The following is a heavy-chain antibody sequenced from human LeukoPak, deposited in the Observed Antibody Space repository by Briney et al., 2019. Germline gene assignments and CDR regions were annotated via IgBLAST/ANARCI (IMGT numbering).Heavy chain of an antibody. V-gene: IGHV1-69*05. Sequence: SGKVSCKASVGTFSIYAISWVRQAPGQGLEWMGRIIPIFGTANYAQKFQGRVTITTDESTSTAYMELSSLRSEDKAVYYCARDRVAATDAFDIWGQGTMVTVSS. CDR2: IIPIFGTA. CDR1: VGTFSIYA. J-gene: IGHJ3*02. D-gene: IGHD2-15*01. CDR3: ARDRVAATDAFDI.